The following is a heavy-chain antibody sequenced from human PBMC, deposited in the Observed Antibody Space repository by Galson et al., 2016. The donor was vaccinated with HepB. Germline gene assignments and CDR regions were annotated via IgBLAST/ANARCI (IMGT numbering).Heavy chain of an antibody. CDR3: ARVRVDYFDY. CDR2: IIPFFGTA. D-gene: IGHD5-12*01. J-gene: IGHJ4*02. V-gene: IGHV1-69*06. Sequence: SVKVSCKASGDTFSRYGIGWVRQAPGRGLEWMGGIIPFFGTANYAQNFEDRVTINADKSTSTAYMELSSLRYEDRAVYYCARVRVDYFDYWGQGTLVTVSS. CDR1: GDTFSRYG.